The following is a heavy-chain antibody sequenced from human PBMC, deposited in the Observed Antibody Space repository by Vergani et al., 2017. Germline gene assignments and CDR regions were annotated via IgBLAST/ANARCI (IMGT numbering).Heavy chain of an antibody. CDR3: ALPRGSSGWYPHGSFDY. Sequence: QVQLVESGGGVVQPGRSLRLSCAASGFTFSSYGMHWVRQAPGKGLEWVAVISYDGSNKYYADSVKGRFTISRDNSKNTLYLQMNSLRAEDPAVYYCALPRGSSGWYPHGSFDYWGQGTMVTVSS. J-gene: IGHJ4*02. D-gene: IGHD6-19*01. CDR2: ISYDGSNK. CDR1: GFTFSSYG. V-gene: IGHV3-30*03.